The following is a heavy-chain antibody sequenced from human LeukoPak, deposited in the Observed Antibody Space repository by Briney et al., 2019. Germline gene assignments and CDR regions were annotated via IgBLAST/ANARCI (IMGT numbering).Heavy chain of an antibody. CDR3: AGYGGDWYPES. Sequence: EPSETLSLTCAVYGPFETYYWTLVRQPPGKGLEWIGKITYRGNTNYNPSLESRLRISVDRTKQQFYLTLTSVTAADTAVYYCAGYGGDWYPESWGQGTLVTISS. CDR2: ITYRGNT. V-gene: IGHV4-34*01. J-gene: IGHJ4*02. CDR1: GPFETYY. D-gene: IGHD6-19*01.